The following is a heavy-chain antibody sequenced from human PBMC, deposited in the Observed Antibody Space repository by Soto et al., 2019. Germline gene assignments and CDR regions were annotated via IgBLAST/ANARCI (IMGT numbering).Heavy chain of an antibody. CDR2: ISYDGSNK. CDR3: AKDLEGYCSSTSCYTYFGLDV. Sequence: QVQLMESGGGVVQPGRSLRLSCAASGFTFSSYVMHWVRQAPGKGLEWVAVISYDGSNKYYADSVKGRFTISRDKSKHTLFLQMNSLRAEDTAVYYCAKDLEGYCSSTSCYTYFGLDVWGQGTTVTVSS. V-gene: IGHV3-30*18. J-gene: IGHJ6*02. D-gene: IGHD2-2*01. CDR1: GFTFSSYV.